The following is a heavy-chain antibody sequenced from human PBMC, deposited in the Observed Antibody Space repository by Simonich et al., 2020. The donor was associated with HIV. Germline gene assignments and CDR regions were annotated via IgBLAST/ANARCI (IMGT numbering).Heavy chain of an antibody. V-gene: IGHV4-59*08. J-gene: IGHJ4*02. CDR3: ARGLFLSSWAPFHY. Sequence: QVQLQESGPGLVKPSETLSLTCTVSGDTISSYYWSCIRQPPGKGLEWIGHIYYTGITNYNPSLKSRFTISVDTSKNQFSLNLTSVTAADTAVYYCARGLFLSSWAPFHYWGQGTLVTVSS. D-gene: IGHD6-13*01. CDR1: GDTISSYY. CDR2: IYYTGIT.